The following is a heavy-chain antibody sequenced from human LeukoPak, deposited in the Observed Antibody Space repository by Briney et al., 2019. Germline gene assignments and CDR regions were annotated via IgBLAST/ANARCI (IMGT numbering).Heavy chain of an antibody. V-gene: IGHV4-4*02. D-gene: IGHD4-23*01. CDR1: RGSIMTSHW. Sequence: NTSETLSLTCTLSRGSIMTSHWWSWVRQPPGKGLEWIGEIYHTGTTNYSPSLKSRLTISVDQSSNQFSLRLSSVTAADTATYYCAAWGVDYGGNFDCSDYWGQGTLVTVSS. CDR3: AAWGVDYGGNFDCSDY. CDR2: IYHTGTT. J-gene: IGHJ4*02.